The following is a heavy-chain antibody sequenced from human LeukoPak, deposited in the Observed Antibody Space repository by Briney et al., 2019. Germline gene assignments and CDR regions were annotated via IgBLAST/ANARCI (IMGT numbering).Heavy chain of an antibody. Sequence: ASVKVSCKASGYTFTSYAMHWVRQAPGQRLEWMGWINAGNGNTKYSQKFQGRVTITRDTSASTAYMELSSLRSEDTAVYYCARGRIAAAPNWFDPWGQGTLVTVSS. V-gene: IGHV1-3*01. CDR3: ARGRIAAAPNWFDP. J-gene: IGHJ5*02. CDR2: INAGNGNT. CDR1: GYTFTSYA. D-gene: IGHD6-13*01.